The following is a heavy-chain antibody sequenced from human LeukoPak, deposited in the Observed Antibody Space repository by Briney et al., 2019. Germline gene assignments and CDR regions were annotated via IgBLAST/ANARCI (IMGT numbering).Heavy chain of an antibody. CDR2: ISSNGGST. V-gene: IGHV3-64*01. J-gene: IGHJ4*02. CDR3: AKDQGGKQQLVLFDY. Sequence: PGGSLRLSCAASGFTFSSYAMHWVRQAPGKGLEYVSAISSNGGSTYYANSVKGRFTISRDNSKNTLYLQMNSLRAEDTAVYYCAKDQGGKQQLVLFDYWGQGTLVTVSS. D-gene: IGHD6-13*01. CDR1: GFTFSSYA.